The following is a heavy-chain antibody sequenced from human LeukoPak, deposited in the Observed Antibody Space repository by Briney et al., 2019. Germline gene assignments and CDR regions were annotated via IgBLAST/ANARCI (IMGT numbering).Heavy chain of an antibody. D-gene: IGHD3-22*01. V-gene: IGHV3-7*01. CDR2: IKQDGSVK. J-gene: IGHJ4*02. CDR3: ARDFRHYYDSSGYYDY. CDR1: GFTLGDYW. Sequence: GGSLRLSCAASGFTLGDYWMSWVRQAPGKGLEWVANIKQDGSVKYYVDSVKGRFTISRDNAKNSLYLQMNSLRAEDTAVYYCARDFRHYYDSSGYYDYWGQGTLVTVSS.